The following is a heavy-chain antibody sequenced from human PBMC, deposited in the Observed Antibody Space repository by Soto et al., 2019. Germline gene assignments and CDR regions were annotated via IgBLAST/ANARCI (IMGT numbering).Heavy chain of an antibody. Sequence: QVQLVQAGAEVNKPGSSVKVSCNASGGTFSSYAISWVRQAPGQGLEWMGGIIPIFGTANYAQKFQGRVTITADESTSTADMELSSLRAEDTAAYYCARESVACSTSCYIGLDVWGQGTTVTVSS. D-gene: IGHD2-2*02. V-gene: IGHV1-69*01. CDR2: IIPIFGTA. CDR3: ARESVACSTSCYIGLDV. CDR1: GGTFSSYA. J-gene: IGHJ6*02.